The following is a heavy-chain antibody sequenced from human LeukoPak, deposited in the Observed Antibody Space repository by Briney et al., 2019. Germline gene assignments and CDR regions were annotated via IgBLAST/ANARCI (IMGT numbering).Heavy chain of an antibody. CDR2: ISSSSSYI. CDR3: ARELSPVYCSSTSCYSNYGMDV. CDR1: GFTFSSYS. J-gene: IGHJ6*01. D-gene: IGHD2-2*01. Sequence: GGSLRLSCAASGFTFSSYSMNWVRQAPGKGLEWVSSISSSSSYIYYADSVKGRFTISRDNAKNSLYLQMTSLRAEATAVYYCARELSPVYCSSTSCYSNYGMDVWGKGTTVTVSS. V-gene: IGHV3-21*01.